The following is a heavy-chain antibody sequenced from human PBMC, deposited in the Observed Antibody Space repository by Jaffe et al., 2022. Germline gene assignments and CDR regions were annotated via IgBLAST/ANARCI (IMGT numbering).Heavy chain of an antibody. Sequence: QVQLQESGPGLVKPSETLSLTCTVSGGSVSSGSYYWSWIRQPPGKGLEWIGYIYYSGSTNYNPSLKSRVTISVDTSKNQFSLKLSSVTAADTAVYYCARTIVVVPAAMQGYYYYYMDVWGKGTTVTVSS. J-gene: IGHJ6*03. CDR2: IYYSGST. CDR1: GGSVSSGSYY. CDR3: ARTIVVVPAAMQGYYYYYMDV. D-gene: IGHD2-2*01. V-gene: IGHV4-61*01.